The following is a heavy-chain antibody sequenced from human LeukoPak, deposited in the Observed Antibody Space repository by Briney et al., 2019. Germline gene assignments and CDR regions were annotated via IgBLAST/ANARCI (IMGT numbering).Heavy chain of an antibody. J-gene: IGHJ4*02. D-gene: IGHD6-6*01. CDR3: ATRAAARRAIDY. CDR2: INHSGST. V-gene: IGHV4-34*01. Sequence: SETLSLTCAVYGGSFSGYYWSWIRQPPGKGLEWIGEINHSGSTNYNPSLKSRVTISVDTSKNQLSLKLSSVTAADTAVYYCATRAAARRAIDYWGQGTLVAVSS. CDR1: GGSFSGYY.